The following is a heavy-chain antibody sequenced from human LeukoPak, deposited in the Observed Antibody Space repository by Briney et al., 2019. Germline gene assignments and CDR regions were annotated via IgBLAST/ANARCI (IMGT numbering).Heavy chain of an antibody. CDR3: AKGLTTVTAFFEY. CDR1: GLPFSSYS. V-gene: IGHV3-9*01. Sequence: GGSLRLSCAASGLPFSSYSMNWVRQAPGKGLEWVSGITWNSANIGYADSVKGRFTISRDNAKNSLFLQMNSLRAEDTALYYCAKGLTTVTAFFEYWGQGTLVTVSS. D-gene: IGHD4-17*01. J-gene: IGHJ4*02. CDR2: ITWNSANI.